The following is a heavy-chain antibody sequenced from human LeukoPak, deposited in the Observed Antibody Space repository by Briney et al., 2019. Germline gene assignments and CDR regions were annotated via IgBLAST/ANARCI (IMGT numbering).Heavy chain of an antibody. J-gene: IGHJ5*02. CDR2: ISYDGSNK. D-gene: IGHD2-2*01. Sequence: GGSLRLSCAASGFTFSSYAMHWVRQAPGKGLEWVAVISYDGSNKYYADSVKGRFTISRDNSKNTLYLQMNSLRAEDTAVYYCARDGEKYQLVTYNWFDPWGQGTLVTVSS. V-gene: IGHV3-30-3*01. CDR1: GFTFSSYA. CDR3: ARDGEKYQLVTYNWFDP.